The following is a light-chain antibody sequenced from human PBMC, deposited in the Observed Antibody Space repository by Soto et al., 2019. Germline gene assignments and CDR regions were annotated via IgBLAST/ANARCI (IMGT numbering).Light chain of an antibody. Sequence: EIVLTQSPCTLSLSPGERATLSFMASESVASNYLAWYQHKPGQAPRLLFFGASNRATAIPDRFSGSGSGTDFTLTISRVEPEDFAVYYCHQYGRSPWKLGQGTKVDIK. CDR3: HQYGRSPWK. V-gene: IGKV3-20*01. J-gene: IGKJ1*01. CDR2: GAS. CDR1: ESVASNY.